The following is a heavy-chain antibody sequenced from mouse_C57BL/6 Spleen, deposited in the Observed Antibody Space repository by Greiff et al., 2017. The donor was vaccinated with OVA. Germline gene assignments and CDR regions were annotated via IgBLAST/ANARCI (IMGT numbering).Heavy chain of an antibody. Sequence: EVKLVESGGGLVKPGGSLKLSCAASGFTFSDYGMYWVRQAPEKGLEWVAYISSGSSTIYYADTVKGRFTISRDNAKNTLFLQMTSLRSEDTAMYYCARRTAQAFDYWGQGTTLTVSS. D-gene: IGHD3-2*02. J-gene: IGHJ2*01. CDR2: ISSGSSTI. CDR3: ARRTAQAFDY. V-gene: IGHV5-17*01. CDR1: GFTFSDYG.